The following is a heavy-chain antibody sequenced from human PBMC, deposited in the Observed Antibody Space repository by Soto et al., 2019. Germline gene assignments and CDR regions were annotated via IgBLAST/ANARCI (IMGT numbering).Heavy chain of an antibody. CDR3: AVSPRDSVVVPAAMPSDY. CDR1: GFTFSSYG. D-gene: IGHD2-2*01. Sequence: QVQLVESGGGVVQPGRSLRLSCAASGFTFSSYGMHWVRQAPGKGLEWVAVISYDGSNKYYADSVKGRFTISRDNSKNSLYLQMNSLRAEHTAVYYCAVSPRDSVVVPAAMPSDYWGQGTLVTVSS. V-gene: IGHV3-30*03. J-gene: IGHJ4*02. CDR2: ISYDGSNK.